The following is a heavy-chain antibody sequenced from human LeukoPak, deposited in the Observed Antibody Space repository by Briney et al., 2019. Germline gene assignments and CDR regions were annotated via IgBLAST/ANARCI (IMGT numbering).Heavy chain of an antibody. Sequence: ASVKVPCKASGYTFTGYYMHWVRQAPGQGLEWMGWINPNSGGTNYAQKFQGRVTMTRDTSISTAYMELSRLRSDDTAVYYCAREYYYDSSGYAVDYWGQGTLVTVSS. D-gene: IGHD3-22*01. CDR2: INPNSGGT. CDR1: GYTFTGYY. CDR3: AREYYYDSSGYAVDY. V-gene: IGHV1-2*02. J-gene: IGHJ4*02.